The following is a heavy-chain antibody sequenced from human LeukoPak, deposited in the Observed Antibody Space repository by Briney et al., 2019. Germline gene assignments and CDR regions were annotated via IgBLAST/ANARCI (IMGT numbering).Heavy chain of an antibody. CDR2: IFYNGTT. J-gene: IGHJ6*03. CDR3: ARGPEKWHWAFYHYMDV. CDR1: GGSMSSHY. Sequence: SGTLSLTCIVSGGSMSSHYWSWVRQPPGKGLEWIAYIFYNGTTNYNPSLKSRVTISVDTSKNQFSLKLNSVTAADTAVYYCARGPEKWHWAFYHYMDVWGKEATVTVSS. D-gene: IGHD5-12*01. V-gene: IGHV4-59*11.